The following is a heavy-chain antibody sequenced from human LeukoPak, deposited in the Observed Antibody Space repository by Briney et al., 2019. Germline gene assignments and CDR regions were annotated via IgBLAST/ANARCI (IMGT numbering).Heavy chain of an antibody. CDR1: GYTFTGYY. D-gene: IGHD2-15*01. V-gene: IGHV1-2*02. CDR3: ARVRYCTGGSCYFYGY. CDR2: INPNSGGT. Sequence: ASVKVSCKASGYTFTGYYMHWVRQAHGQGLEWMGWINPNSGGTNYAQKFQGRVTMTRDTSISTAYMELSRLRSDDTAVYYCARVRYCTGGSCYFYGYWGQGTLVTVSS. J-gene: IGHJ4*02.